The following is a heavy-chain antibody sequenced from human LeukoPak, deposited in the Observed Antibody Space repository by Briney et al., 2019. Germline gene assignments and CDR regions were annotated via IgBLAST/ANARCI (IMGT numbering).Heavy chain of an antibody. Sequence: GASVKVSCKASGYTFTGYYMHWVRQAPGQGLEWMGWINPNSGGTNYAQKFQGGVTMTRDTSISTAYMELSRLRSDDTAVYYCASGCSSTSCYPGGIYYYGMDVWGQGTTVTVSS. CDR1: GYTFTGYY. V-gene: IGHV1-2*02. J-gene: IGHJ6*02. CDR2: INPNSGGT. D-gene: IGHD2-2*01. CDR3: ASGCSSTSCYPGGIYYYGMDV.